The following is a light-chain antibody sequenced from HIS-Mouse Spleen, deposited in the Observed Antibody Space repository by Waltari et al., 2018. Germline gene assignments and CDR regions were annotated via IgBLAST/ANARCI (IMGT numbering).Light chain of an antibody. CDR1: SSDVGSYNL. CDR2: EGS. V-gene: IGLV2-23*01. J-gene: IGLJ3*02. Sequence: QSALTQPASVSGSPGQSITISCTGTSSDVGSYNLFSWYQQHPGKAPKLMIYEGSKRPSGVSNRFSGSKSGNTASLTISGLQAEDEADYYCCSYAVSSTWVFGGGTKLTVL. CDR3: CSYAVSSTWV.